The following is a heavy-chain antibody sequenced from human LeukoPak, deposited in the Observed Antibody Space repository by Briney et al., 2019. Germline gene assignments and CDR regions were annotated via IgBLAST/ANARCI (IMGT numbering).Heavy chain of an antibody. CDR2: ISGYNGNT. V-gene: IGHV1-18*01. CDR3: ARSDSLDY. Sequence: GASVKVSCKASGYTFSRNGITWVRQAPGQGLEWMGWISGYNGNTVYAQMFRDRVTMTTDTSTSTAYMELRSLRSDDTAVYYCARSDSLDYWGQGTLVTVSS. CDR1: GYTFSRNG. D-gene: IGHD3-22*01. J-gene: IGHJ4*02.